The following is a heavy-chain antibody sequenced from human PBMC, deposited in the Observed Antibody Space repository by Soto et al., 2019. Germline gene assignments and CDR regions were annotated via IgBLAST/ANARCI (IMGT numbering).Heavy chain of an antibody. CDR2: INHSGST. CDR3: ARAPPTYYDFWSGYYKTDNWFDP. D-gene: IGHD3-3*01. V-gene: IGHV4-34*01. J-gene: IGHJ5*02. Sequence: SETLSLTCAVYGGSFSGYYWSWIRQPPWKGLEWIGEINHSGSTNYNPSLKSRVTISVDTSKNQFSLKLSSVTAADTAVYYCARAPPTYYDFWSGYYKTDNWFDPWGQGTLVTVSS. CDR1: GGSFSGYY.